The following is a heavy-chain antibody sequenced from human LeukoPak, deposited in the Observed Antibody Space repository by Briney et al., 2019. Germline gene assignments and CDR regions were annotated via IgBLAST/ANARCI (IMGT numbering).Heavy chain of an antibody. CDR3: ARESFKSLAGYLDY. CDR2: INGGGDTT. V-gene: IGHV3-23*01. J-gene: IGHJ4*02. D-gene: IGHD6-19*01. CDR1: GFTFSNYA. Sequence: GGSLRLSCAASGFTFSNYAVTWVRQAPGKGLEWVSGINGGGDTTYYADSEKGRFTISRDNSRNTLYLQMNSLRVPDTAVYFCARESFKSLAGYLDYWGQGSLVTVSS.